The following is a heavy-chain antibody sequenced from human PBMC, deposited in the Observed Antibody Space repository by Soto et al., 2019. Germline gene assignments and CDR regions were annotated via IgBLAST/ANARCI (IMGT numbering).Heavy chain of an antibody. Sequence: QVQLVQSGAEVKKPGSSVKVSCKASGGTFSSYAISWVRQAPGQGLEWMGGIIPIFGTANYAQKFQGRVRITADESPSTAYMELSSLRSEDTAVYYCARTGRVATITGDFDYWGQGTLVPVSS. CDR2: IIPIFGTA. CDR3: ARTGRVATITGDFDY. J-gene: IGHJ4*02. D-gene: IGHD5-12*01. CDR1: GGTFSSYA. V-gene: IGHV1-69*01.